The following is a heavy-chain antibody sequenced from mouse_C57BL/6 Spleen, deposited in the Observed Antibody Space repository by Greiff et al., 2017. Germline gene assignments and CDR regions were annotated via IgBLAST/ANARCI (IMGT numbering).Heavy chain of an antibody. V-gene: IGHV1-72*01. CDR1: GYTFTSYW. CDR3: AREGVTTVVPHYYAMDY. CDR2: IDPNSGGT. Sequence: QVQLQQPGAELVKPGASVKLSCKASGYTFTSYWMHWVKQRPGRGLEWIGRIDPNSGGTKYNEKFKSKATLTVDKPSSTAYMQLSSLTSEDSAVYYCAREGVTTVVPHYYAMDYWGQGTSVTVSS. D-gene: IGHD1-1*01. J-gene: IGHJ4*01.